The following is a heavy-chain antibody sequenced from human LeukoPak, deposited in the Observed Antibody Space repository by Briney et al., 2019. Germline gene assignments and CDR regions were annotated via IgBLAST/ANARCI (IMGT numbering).Heavy chain of an antibody. CDR2: IYHSGST. CDR3: ARAPGYVLIAHWFDP. D-gene: IGHD2-8*01. Sequence: SETLSLTCTVSGYSISSGYYWGWIRQPPGKGLEWIGSIYHSGSTYYNPSLKSRVTISVDTSKNQFSLKLSSVTAADTAVYYCARAPGYVLIAHWFDPWGQGTLVTVSS. CDR1: GYSISSGYY. V-gene: IGHV4-38-2*02. J-gene: IGHJ5*02.